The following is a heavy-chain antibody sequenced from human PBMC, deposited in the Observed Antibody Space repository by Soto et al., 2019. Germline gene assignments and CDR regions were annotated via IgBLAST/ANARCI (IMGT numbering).Heavy chain of an antibody. Sequence: GESLKISCKGSGYSFTIYWIGWVRQMPGKGLEWMGIIYPGDSDTRYSPSFQGQVTISADKSISTAYLQWSSLKASDTAMYYCARLQYYYDSSGYAYYYYYGMDVWGQGTTVTVSS. J-gene: IGHJ6*02. CDR1: GYSFTIYW. CDR2: IYPGDSDT. CDR3: ARLQYYYDSSGYAYYYYYGMDV. V-gene: IGHV5-51*01. D-gene: IGHD3-22*01.